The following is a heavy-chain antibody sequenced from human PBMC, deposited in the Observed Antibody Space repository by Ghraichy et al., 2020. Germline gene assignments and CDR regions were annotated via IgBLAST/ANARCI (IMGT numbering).Heavy chain of an antibody. V-gene: IGHV1-18*04. Sequence: ASVKVSCKASGYTFTSYGISWVRQAPGQGLEWMGWISAYNGNTNYAQKLQGRVTMTTDTSTSTAYMELRSLRSDDTAVYYCARDVGGCSGGSCHYYFDYWGQGTLVTVSS. CDR1: GYTFTSYG. CDR2: ISAYNGNT. J-gene: IGHJ4*02. CDR3: ARDVGGCSGGSCHYYFDY. D-gene: IGHD2-15*01.